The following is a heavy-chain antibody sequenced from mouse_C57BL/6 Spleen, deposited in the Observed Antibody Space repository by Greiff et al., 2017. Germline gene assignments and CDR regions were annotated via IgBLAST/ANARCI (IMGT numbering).Heavy chain of an antibody. CDR3: AKLRLRYYAMDY. CDR1: GFTFSDYG. CDR2: ISSGSSTI. Sequence: EVMLVESGGGLVKPGGSLKLSCAASGFTFSDYGMHWVRQAPEKGLEWVAYISSGSSTIYYADTVKGRFTISRDNAKNTLFLQMTSLRSEDTAMYYCAKLRLRYYAMDYWGQGTSVTVSS. J-gene: IGHJ4*01. V-gene: IGHV5-17*01. D-gene: IGHD3-2*02.